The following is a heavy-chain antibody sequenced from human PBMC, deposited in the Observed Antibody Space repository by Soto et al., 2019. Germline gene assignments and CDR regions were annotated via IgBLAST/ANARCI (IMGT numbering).Heavy chain of an antibody. CDR3: VSSRVKGTRDFDS. CDR2: ITGGGST. J-gene: IGHJ4*01. V-gene: IGHV3-23*01. CDR1: RFISSTYA. D-gene: IGHD1-1*01. Sequence: GGSLRLSCAASRFISSTYAMTWVRQAPGKGLEWVSGITGGGSTYYAKSVKGRFTISRDNSKNTLYLQMNSLRAEDTAIYYCVSSRVKGTRDFDSRAQE.